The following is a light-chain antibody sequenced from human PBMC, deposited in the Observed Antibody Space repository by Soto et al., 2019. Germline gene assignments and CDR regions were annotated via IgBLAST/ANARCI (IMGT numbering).Light chain of an antibody. J-gene: IGKJ5*01. CDR2: DAS. Sequence: EIVLTQSPATLSLSPGERATLSCRASQSVSSYLAWYQQKPGQAPRLLIYDASTRATGIPDRFSGSGSGTDFTLTISRLETEDFAVYYCQQRTNWTITFGQGTRLEIK. CDR3: QQRTNWTIT. CDR1: QSVSSY. V-gene: IGKV3-11*01.